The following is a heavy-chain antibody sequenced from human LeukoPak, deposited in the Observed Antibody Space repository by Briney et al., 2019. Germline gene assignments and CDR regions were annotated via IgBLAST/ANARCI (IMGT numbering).Heavy chain of an antibody. V-gene: IGHV4-34*01. CDR1: GGSFSGYY. CDR2: INHSGST. J-gene: IGHJ4*02. D-gene: IGHD6-19*01. Sequence: SETLSLTCAVYGGSFSGYYWSWIRQPPGKGLEWIGEINHSGSTNYNPSLKSRVTISVDTSKNQFSLKLSSVTAADTAVYYCARGLEGSGRPFDYWGQGTLVTVSS. CDR3: ARGLEGSGRPFDY.